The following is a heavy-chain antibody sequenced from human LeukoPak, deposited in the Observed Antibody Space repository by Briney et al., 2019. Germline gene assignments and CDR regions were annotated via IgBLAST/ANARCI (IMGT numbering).Heavy chain of an antibody. V-gene: IGHV4-59*01. CDR2: IHYSGST. CDR3: ARGINVGATSF. Sequence: SETLSLTCIVSGGSMSNYYWSWVRQPPRKGLEWNGCIHYSGSTKYNPSLKSRVTISIDTSKNQFSLEVTSVAAAGTAVYFCARGINVGATSFWGQGALVTVSS. J-gene: IGHJ4*02. CDR1: GGSMSNYY. D-gene: IGHD1-26*01.